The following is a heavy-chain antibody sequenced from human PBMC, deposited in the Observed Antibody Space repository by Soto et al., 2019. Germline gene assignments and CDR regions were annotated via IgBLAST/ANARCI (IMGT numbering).Heavy chain of an antibody. CDR3: ARLQYTVVTALDI. CDR2: IYHTVNT. J-gene: IGHJ3*02. D-gene: IGHD2-15*01. CDR1: GGSIGSHV. Sequence: PSETLSLTCIVSGGSIGSHVWSWIRQAPGKGPELVGYIYHTVNTNYNPALKSRVTISMDTSENQLSLQLSSVTAADTAVYYCARLQYTVVTALDIWGQGTMVTVSS. V-gene: IGHV4-59*11.